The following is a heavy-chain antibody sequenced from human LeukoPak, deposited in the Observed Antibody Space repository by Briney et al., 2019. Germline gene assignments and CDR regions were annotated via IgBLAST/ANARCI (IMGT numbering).Heavy chain of an antibody. CDR1: GGSISSSNW. CDR2: IYHSGST. CDR3: ARDGDDYGDTNWFDP. J-gene: IGHJ5*02. D-gene: IGHD4-17*01. Sequence: SGTLSLTCAVSGGSISSSNWWSWVRQPPGKGLEWIGEIYHSGSTNYNPSLESRVTISVDKSKNQFSLKLSSVTAADTAVYYCARDGDDYGDTNWFDPWGQGTLVTVSS. V-gene: IGHV4-4*02.